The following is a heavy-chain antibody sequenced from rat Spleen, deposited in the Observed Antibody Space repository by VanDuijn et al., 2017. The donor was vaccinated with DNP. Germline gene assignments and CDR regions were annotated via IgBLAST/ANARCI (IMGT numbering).Heavy chain of an antibody. Sequence: EVQLVESGGGLVQPGRSLKLSCVASGFTFSDYNMAWVRQAPKKGLEWVATIIHDGIDTYYGDSVKGRFTVSRDNAKSNLYLQMDSLRVEDMATYYCVRWNSGHFDYWGQGVMVTVSS. CDR2: IIHDGIDT. J-gene: IGHJ2*01. CDR3: VRWNSGHFDY. V-gene: IGHV5-7*01. D-gene: IGHD4-3*01. CDR1: GFTFSDYN.